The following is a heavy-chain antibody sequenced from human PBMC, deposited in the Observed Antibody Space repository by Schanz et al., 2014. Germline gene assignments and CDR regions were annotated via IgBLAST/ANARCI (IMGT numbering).Heavy chain of an antibody. D-gene: IGHD1-26*01. CDR2: ISRDGTTS. Sequence: VQLVESGGGLLQPGGSLRLSCAASGFIFNDYYMNWIRQAPGKGLEWLSYISRDGTTSYYAESVKGRFAISRDNSKDTLYLQMNSLRTEDTAVYYCAGDWASGRYYSDYWGQGTLVTVSS. V-gene: IGHV3-11*04. CDR1: GFIFNDYY. J-gene: IGHJ4*02. CDR3: AGDWASGRYYSDY.